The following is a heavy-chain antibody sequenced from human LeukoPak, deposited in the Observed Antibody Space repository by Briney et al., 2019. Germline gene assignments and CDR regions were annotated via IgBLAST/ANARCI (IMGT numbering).Heavy chain of an antibody. D-gene: IGHD3-22*01. CDR3: ARGLYPDYYVSSGSSPPEH. Sequence: GGSLRLSCAASGFTFSSYSMNWVRQAPGKGLEWVSSISSSGSYIYYADSMQGRFTISRDNSRNSLFLQMNSLRAEDTAVYYCARGLYPDYYVSSGSSPPEHWGQGTLVTVSS. CDR2: ISSSGSYI. J-gene: IGHJ1*01. CDR1: GFTFSSYS. V-gene: IGHV3-21*01.